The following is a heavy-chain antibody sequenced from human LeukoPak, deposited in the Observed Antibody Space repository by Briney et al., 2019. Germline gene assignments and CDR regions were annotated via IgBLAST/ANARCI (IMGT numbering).Heavy chain of an antibody. V-gene: IGHV1-2*02. CDR2: INPNSGGT. D-gene: IGHD2-15*01. Sequence: GASVKVSCKASGYTFTGYYMHWVRQAPGQGLEWMGWINPNSGGTNYAQKFQGRVTMTRDTSTSTVYMELSSLRSEDTAVYYCARTRSGQLDYWGQGTLVTVSS. J-gene: IGHJ4*02. CDR3: ARTRSGQLDY. CDR1: GYTFTGYY.